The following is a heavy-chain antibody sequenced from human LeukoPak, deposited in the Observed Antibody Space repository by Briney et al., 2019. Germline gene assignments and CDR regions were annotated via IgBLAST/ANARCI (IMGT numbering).Heavy chain of an antibody. CDR3: ARDGGSSWYFDY. V-gene: IGHV3-11*04. D-gene: IGHD6-13*01. Sequence: GGSLILSCAASGFTFSDYYMSWIRPAPGKGLEWVSYISSSGNTTYHADSVKGRFTISRDNAKNSLYLQMSSLRAEDTAVYYCARDGGSSWYFDYWGQGTLVTVSS. J-gene: IGHJ4*02. CDR2: ISSSGNTT. CDR1: GFTFSDYY.